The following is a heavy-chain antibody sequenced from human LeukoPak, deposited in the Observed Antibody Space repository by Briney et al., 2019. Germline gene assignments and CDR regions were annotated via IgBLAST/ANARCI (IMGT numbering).Heavy chain of an antibody. J-gene: IGHJ4*02. CDR1: GFTFSSYG. CDR2: IWYDGSNK. CDR3: ARDRMDTAMVYYFDY. D-gene: IGHD5-18*01. Sequence: GGSLRLSCAASGFTFSSYGMHWVRQAPGKGLEWVAAIWYDGSNKYYADSVKGRFTITRDNSKNTLYLQMNSLRAEDTAVYHCARDRMDTAMVYYFDYWGQGTLVTVSS. V-gene: IGHV3-33*01.